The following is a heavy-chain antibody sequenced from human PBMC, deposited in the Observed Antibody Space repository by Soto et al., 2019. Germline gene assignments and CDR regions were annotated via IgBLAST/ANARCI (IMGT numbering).Heavy chain of an antibody. D-gene: IGHD4-17*01. V-gene: IGHV2-5*01. CDR1: GFSLNTSGVG. CDR2: IYWTDDK. J-gene: IGHJ3*02. Sequence: QITLKESGPTLGKPTQTLTLTCTFSGFSLNTSGVGVGWFRQPPGRALEWLAVIYWTDDKRYSPSLKSRLSITKDTSKNQVVLTMTNMDPMDTAIFFCAHKLPVTTSAFDIWGQGTMVTVSS. CDR3: AHKLPVTTSAFDI.